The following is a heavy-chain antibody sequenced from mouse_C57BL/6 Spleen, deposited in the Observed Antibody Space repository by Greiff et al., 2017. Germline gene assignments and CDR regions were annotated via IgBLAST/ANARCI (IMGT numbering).Heavy chain of an antibody. V-gene: IGHV5-4*03. Sequence: EVKLVESGGGLVKPGGSLKLSCAASGFTFSSYAMSWVRQTPEKRLEWVATISDGGSYTYYPDNVKGRFTISRDNAKNNLYLQMSHLKSEDTAMYYCARPRVYSNYDWYFDVWGTGTTVTVSS. CDR1: GFTFSSYA. CDR2: ISDGGSYT. CDR3: ARPRVYSNYDWYFDV. D-gene: IGHD2-5*01. J-gene: IGHJ1*03.